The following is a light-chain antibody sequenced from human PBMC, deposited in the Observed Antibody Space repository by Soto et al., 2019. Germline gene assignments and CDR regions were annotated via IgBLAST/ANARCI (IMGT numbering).Light chain of an antibody. J-gene: IGKJ4*01. V-gene: IGKV1-39*01. Sequence: DIQMTQSPSSLSASVGDRVTITCRASQSISSYLNWYQQKPGKAPKLLIYAASSLQSGVPSRFSGSGSGTDFTLTISGLEPEDFAVYYCQHRSDWPPFTFGGGTKVDI. CDR1: QSISSY. CDR2: AAS. CDR3: QHRSDWPPFT.